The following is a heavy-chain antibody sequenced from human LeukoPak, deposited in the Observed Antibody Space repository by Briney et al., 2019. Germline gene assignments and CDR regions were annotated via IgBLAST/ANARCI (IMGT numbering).Heavy chain of an antibody. D-gene: IGHD6-19*01. Sequence: GGSLRLSCAASGFXFSSYAIHWVRQAPGKGLEYVSAISSNGGNTFYANSVKGRFTVSRESSKSTLYLQMGSLRPEDTAVYYCARVPNSSGWSTFDYWGLGTLVTVSS. CDR1: GFXFSSYA. J-gene: IGHJ4*02. CDR3: ARVPNSSGWSTFDY. CDR2: ISSNGGNT. V-gene: IGHV3-64*01.